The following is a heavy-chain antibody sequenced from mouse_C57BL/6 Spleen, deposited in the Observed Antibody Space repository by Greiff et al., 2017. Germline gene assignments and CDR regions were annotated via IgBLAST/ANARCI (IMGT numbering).Heavy chain of an antibody. CDR3: AITTVVGRYFDV. V-gene: IGHV5-4*03. D-gene: IGHD1-1*01. J-gene: IGHJ1*03. CDR2: ISDGGSYT. CDR1: GFTFSSYA. Sequence: EVTLVESGGGLVKPGGSLKLSCAASGFTFSSYAMSWVRQTPEKRLEWVATISDGGSYTYYPDNVKGRFTISRDNAKNNLYLQMSHLKSEDTAMYYCAITTVVGRYFDVWGTGTTVTVSS.